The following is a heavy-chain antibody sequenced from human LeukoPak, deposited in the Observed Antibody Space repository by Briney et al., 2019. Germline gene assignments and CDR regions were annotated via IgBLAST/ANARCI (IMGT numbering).Heavy chain of an antibody. CDR2: INSDGSST. CDR3: ARDRDVVVRRGYYYYYSMDV. J-gene: IGHJ6*04. V-gene: IGHV3-74*01. Sequence: GGSLRLSCAASGFTFSSYWMHWVRQAPGKGLVWVSRINSDGSSTSYADSVKGRFTISRDNAKNTLYLQMNSLRAEDTAVYYCARDRDVVVRRGYYYYYSMDVWGKGTTVTVSS. D-gene: IGHD2-2*01. CDR1: GFTFSSYW.